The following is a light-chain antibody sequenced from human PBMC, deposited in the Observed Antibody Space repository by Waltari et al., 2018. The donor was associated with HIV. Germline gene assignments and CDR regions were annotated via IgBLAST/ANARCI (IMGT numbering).Light chain of an antibody. Sequence: QSVLTQPPSVSAAPGQKVTISCSGSSSNIGNDYVSWYQHLPGAAPNLPIYEHDKRPSGIPVRFSSYKARTSATLGMPGLQTGDEADYYCGTWETSLSGGVFGGGTKLTVL. CDR1: SSNIGNDY. J-gene: IGLJ3*02. CDR3: GTWETSLSGGV. V-gene: IGLV1-51*01. CDR2: EHD.